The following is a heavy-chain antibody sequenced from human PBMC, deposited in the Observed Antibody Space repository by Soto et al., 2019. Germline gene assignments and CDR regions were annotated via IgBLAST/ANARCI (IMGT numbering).Heavy chain of an antibody. CDR3: AREVWSGPFDY. V-gene: IGHV3-33*01. CDR1: GFTFSSYG. CDR2: IWYDGSNK. D-gene: IGHD3-3*01. Sequence: QVQLVESGGCVVQPGRSLRLSCAASGFTFSSYGMHWVRQAPGKGLEWVAVIWYDGSNKYNADYVKGRFTISRDNSNNTLYLQINSLRAEDTAGYYCAREVWSGPFDYWGQGTLVTVAS. J-gene: IGHJ4*02.